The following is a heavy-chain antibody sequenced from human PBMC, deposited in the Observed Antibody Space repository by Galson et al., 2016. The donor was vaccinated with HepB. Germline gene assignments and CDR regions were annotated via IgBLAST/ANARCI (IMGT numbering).Heavy chain of an antibody. Sequence: SLRLSCAASGFTFSSYSMNWVRQAPGKGLEWVSYISVYRTIYYADSVKGRFTFSRDNARNSLYLQMNTLGADDTAVYYCARSVEGHFDYWGQGILVTVSS. CDR3: ARSVEGHFDY. J-gene: IGHJ4*02. CDR2: ISVYRTI. V-gene: IGHV3-48*04. D-gene: IGHD1-1*01. CDR1: GFTFSSYS.